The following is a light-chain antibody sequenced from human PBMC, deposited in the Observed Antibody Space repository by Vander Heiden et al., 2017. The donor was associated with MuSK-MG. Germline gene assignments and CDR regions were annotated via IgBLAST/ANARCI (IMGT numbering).Light chain of an antibody. J-gene: IGKJ1*01. CDR3: QQYNSYEGT. V-gene: IGKV1-5*03. Sequence: DIQMTQSPSTLSASVGDRVTITCRASQCISSWLAWYQQKPGKAPKVLIYKASNLESGVPSRFSGSGSGTEFTLTISSLQPDDFATYYCQQYNSYEGTFGQGTKVEI. CDR1: QCISSW. CDR2: KAS.